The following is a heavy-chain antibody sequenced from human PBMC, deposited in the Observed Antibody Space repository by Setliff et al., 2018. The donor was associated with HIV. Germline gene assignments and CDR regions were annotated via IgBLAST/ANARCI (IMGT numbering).Heavy chain of an antibody. J-gene: IGHJ5*02. CDR3: AGHSTTWYPNWFDP. CDR1: GFNFSNYW. D-gene: IGHD2-2*01. CDR2: IKQDGSEK. Sequence: GGSLRLSCAASGFNFSNYWMSWVRQAPGKGLEWVANIKQDGSEKKYEDSVKGRFSISRDNAKQSMYLQIDSLRAEDTAVYYCAGHSTTWYPNWFDPWGQGTLVTVSS. V-gene: IGHV3-7*03.